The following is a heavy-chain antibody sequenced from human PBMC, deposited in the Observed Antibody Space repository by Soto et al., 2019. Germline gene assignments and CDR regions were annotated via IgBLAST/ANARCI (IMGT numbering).Heavy chain of an antibody. Sequence: EVQLLESGGGLVQPGWSLRLSCAASGFTFSSYAMGWVRQAPGKGLEWVSGISGSGGSTYYADSVKGRFTISRDTSKNPLYLQMNSLRAEDTAVYYCAKGVSYRPSYFDFWGQGTLVTVSS. V-gene: IGHV3-23*01. D-gene: IGHD3-16*02. J-gene: IGHJ4*02. CDR3: AKGVSYRPSYFDF. CDR1: GFTFSSYA. CDR2: ISGSGGST.